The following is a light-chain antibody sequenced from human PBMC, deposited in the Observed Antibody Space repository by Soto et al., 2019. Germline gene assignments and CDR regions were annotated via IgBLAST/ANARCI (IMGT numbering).Light chain of an antibody. CDR3: QQYDTSPYS. CDR2: ATS. J-gene: IGKJ2*01. V-gene: IGKV3-20*01. CDR1: RIIGHNY. Sequence: DNVMTQSPDTLSVSPGDRATLSCRASRIIGHNYLAWYQQKRGQPPRLLIYATSTRATGIPDRFSGSGSVTNFTLTISRLEPEDFAVYYCQQYDTSPYSFGQGTKLEIK.